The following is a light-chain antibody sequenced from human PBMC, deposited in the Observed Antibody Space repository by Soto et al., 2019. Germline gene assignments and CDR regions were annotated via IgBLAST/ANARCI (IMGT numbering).Light chain of an antibody. V-gene: IGLV1-40*01. CDR2: GNY. CDR1: SSNIGAGYD. J-gene: IGLJ1*01. CDR3: QSYDSSLSGFV. Sequence: QPVLTQPPSVSGAPGQRVTISCTGSSSNIGAGYDVHWYQQLPGTAPKLLIYGNYNRPSGVPDRFSGSKSGTSISLAITGLQAEDEADYYCQSYDSSLSGFVFGTGTKVTVL.